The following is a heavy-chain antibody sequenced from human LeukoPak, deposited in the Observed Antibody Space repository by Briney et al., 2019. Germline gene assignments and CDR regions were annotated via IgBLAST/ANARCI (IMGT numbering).Heavy chain of an antibody. V-gene: IGHV3-33*08. CDR2: IWYDGDNK. D-gene: IGHD6-19*01. CDR1: GFTFSNYA. Sequence: GGSLRLSCAGSGFTFSNYAVTWVRQAPGKGLEWVALIWYDGDNKYYADSVKGRFTISRDNSKNTLYLQMNSLRAEDTAVYYCARVRGDDKYSSGWYLDYWGQGTLVTVSS. CDR3: ARVRGDDKYSSGWYLDY. J-gene: IGHJ4*02.